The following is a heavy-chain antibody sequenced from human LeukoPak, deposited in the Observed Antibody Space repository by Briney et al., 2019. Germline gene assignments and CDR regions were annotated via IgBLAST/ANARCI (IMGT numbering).Heavy chain of an antibody. Sequence: GGSLRLSCAASGFTFSSYDMHWVRQAPGKGLEWVAVISSDGSHKYWADSVKGRFTISRDNSKNTVYLQMNSLRAEDTAVYYCAKGSIDWYYFDYWGQGTLVTVSS. V-gene: IGHV3-30*18. J-gene: IGHJ4*02. CDR1: GFTFSSYD. D-gene: IGHD3-9*01. CDR2: ISSDGSHK. CDR3: AKGSIDWYYFDY.